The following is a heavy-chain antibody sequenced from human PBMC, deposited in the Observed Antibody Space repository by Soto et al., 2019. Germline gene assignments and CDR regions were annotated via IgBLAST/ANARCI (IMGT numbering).Heavy chain of an antibody. J-gene: IGHJ6*03. CDR2: ISSSSSTI. D-gene: IGHD2-2*01. CDR3: ARDGRTYCSSTSCLDYYYYYMDV. Sequence: EVQLVESGGGLVQPGGSLRLSCAASGFTFSSYSMNWVRQAPGKGLEWVSYISSSSSTIYYADSVKGRFTISRDNAKNSLYLQMNSLRAEDTAVYYCARDGRTYCSSTSCLDYYYYYMDVWGKGTTVTVSS. V-gene: IGHV3-48*01. CDR1: GFTFSSYS.